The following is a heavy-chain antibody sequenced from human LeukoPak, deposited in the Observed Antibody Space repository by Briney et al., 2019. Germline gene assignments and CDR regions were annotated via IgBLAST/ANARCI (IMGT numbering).Heavy chain of an antibody. D-gene: IGHD5-12*01. Sequence: KASETLSLTCTLPLGSPNTSCGSGSPDPAERRRERIGRIYPSGSTYYNPSLKSRVTISIDKSKNQFSLRLTSVTAADTAVYYCARDRSGYSEYYFDYWGQGSLVTVSS. CDR1: LGSPNTSC. CDR2: IYPSGST. V-gene: IGHV4-4*07. CDR3: ARDRSGYSEYYFDY. J-gene: IGHJ4*02.